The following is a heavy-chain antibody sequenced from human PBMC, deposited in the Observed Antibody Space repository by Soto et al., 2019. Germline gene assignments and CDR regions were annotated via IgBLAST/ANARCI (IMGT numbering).Heavy chain of an antibody. CDR3: ARLGGSYAVPHFDY. D-gene: IGHD1-26*01. Sequence: SQTPSVPCTVSGGSISGYDWSWIRQTTGKGLEWIGYISYSGSTNYNPSLKSRVTISVDTSKNQFSLKLSSVTAADTAVYYCARLGGSYAVPHFDYWGQGTLVTVSS. J-gene: IGHJ4*02. CDR2: ISYSGST. V-gene: IGHV4-59*08. CDR1: GGSISGYD.